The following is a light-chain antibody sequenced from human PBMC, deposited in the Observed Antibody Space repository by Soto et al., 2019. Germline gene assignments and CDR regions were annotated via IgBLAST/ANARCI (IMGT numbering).Light chain of an antibody. CDR1: QSLLHSNGYNY. V-gene: IGKV2-28*01. CDR2: LGS. J-gene: IGKJ2*02. Sequence: DIVMPQSPLSLPVTPGEPASISCRSSQSLLHSNGYNYLDWYLQKPGQSPQLLIYLGSNRASGDPDRFRCSGTGTNFTLKISRVDSGDVGVYYCMQALQTPCTFRQGTKLDIK. CDR3: MQALQTPCT.